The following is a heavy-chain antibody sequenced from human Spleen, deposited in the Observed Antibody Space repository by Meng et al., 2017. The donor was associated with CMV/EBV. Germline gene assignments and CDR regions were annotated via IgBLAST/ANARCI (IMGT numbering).Heavy chain of an antibody. CDR2: ISAYNGNT. V-gene: IGHV1-18*01. CDR3: ARDRATHSSSEGADY. J-gene: IGHJ4*02. D-gene: IGHD6-6*01. Sequence: ASVKVSCKASGYTFVNCGISWVRQAPGQGLEWMGWISAYNGNTNHAQRSQGRVTMTTDTSTSTAYMELRSLRSDDTAVYYCARDRATHSSSEGADYWGQGTLVTVSS. CDR1: GYTFVNCG.